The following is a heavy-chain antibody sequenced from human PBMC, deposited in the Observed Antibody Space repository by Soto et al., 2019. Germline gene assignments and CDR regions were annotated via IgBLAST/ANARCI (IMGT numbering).Heavy chain of an antibody. V-gene: IGHV3-23*01. CDR1: GFTFSSYA. Sequence: EVQLLESGGGLVQPGGSLRLSCAASGFTFSSYAMSWVRQAPGKGLEWVSAISGSGGSTYYADSVKGRFTISRDNSKNTLYLQMNSRRAEDTAVYYCAKSRIYGDYTNSNGWYFDLWGRGTLVTVSS. J-gene: IGHJ2*01. CDR3: AKSRIYGDYTNSNGWYFDL. CDR2: ISGSGGST. D-gene: IGHD4-17*01.